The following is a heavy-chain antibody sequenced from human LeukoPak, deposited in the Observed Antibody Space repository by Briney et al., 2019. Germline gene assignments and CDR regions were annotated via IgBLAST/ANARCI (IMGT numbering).Heavy chain of an antibody. CDR3: ARLASGSYGPLTPFDY. D-gene: IGHD1-26*01. J-gene: IGHJ4*02. Sequence: SETLSLTCSVSGGSISSHYWSWIRQPPGKGLEWIGYIYYSGSTNYNPSLKSRVTISVDTSKNQFSLRLSSVTAADTAVYYSARLASGSYGPLTPFDYWGQGTLVTVSS. CDR1: GGSISSHY. V-gene: IGHV4-59*08. CDR2: IYYSGST.